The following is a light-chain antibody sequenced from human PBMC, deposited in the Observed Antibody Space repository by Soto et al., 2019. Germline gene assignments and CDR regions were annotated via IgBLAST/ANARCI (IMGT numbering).Light chain of an antibody. CDR2: EVN. CDR1: SSDVGSYNR. Sequence: QSVLTQPASVSGSPGQSITISCTGTSSDVGSYNRVSWYQQSPGTAPKLIIYEVNYRPSGVSHRFSGSKSGNTASLTISGLQSEDEADYFCNSFTTESRYAFGTGTKVTVL. J-gene: IGLJ1*01. CDR3: NSFTTESRYA. V-gene: IGLV2-14*01.